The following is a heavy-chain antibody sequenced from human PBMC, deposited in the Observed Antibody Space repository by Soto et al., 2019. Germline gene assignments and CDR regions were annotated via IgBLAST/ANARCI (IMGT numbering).Heavy chain of an antibody. CDR2: IKYSGTT. J-gene: IGHJ6*02. V-gene: IGHV4-39*01. CDR3: ARWPNYHYGMDV. Sequence: SETLSLTCTVSGGSISSSRCHWGWIRQPPGKGLEWIASIKYSGTTFYNPSLKSRVTLSVDTSKNQFALKLSSVTAADTAVYYCARWPNYHYGMDVWGQGTTVTVSS. CDR1: GGSISSSRCH.